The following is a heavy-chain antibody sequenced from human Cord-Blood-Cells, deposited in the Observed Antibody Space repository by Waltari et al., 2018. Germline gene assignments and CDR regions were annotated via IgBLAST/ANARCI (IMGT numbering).Heavy chain of an antibody. D-gene: IGHD3-22*01. V-gene: IGHV1-2*04. CDR2: INPNSGGT. CDR1: GYTFTGYY. CDR3: VRAGLSKWLPKNFDY. Sequence: QVQLVQSGAEVKKPGASVKVSCKASGYTFTGYYMHWVRQAPGQGLEWMGWINPNSGGTNYAQKFQGWVTMTRDTSISTAYMELSRLRSDDTAVYYCVRAGLSKWLPKNFDYWGQGTLVTVSS. J-gene: IGHJ4*02.